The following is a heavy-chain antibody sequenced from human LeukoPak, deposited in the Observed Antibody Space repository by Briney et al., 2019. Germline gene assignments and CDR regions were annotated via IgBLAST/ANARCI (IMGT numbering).Heavy chain of an antibody. CDR2: IRSNSDGGTI. V-gene: IGHV3-15*07. CDR3: ATDFYDTT. D-gene: IGHD3-22*01. Sequence: GGSLRLSCATSGFTFSNAWMNWVRQAPGKGLEWVGRIRSNSDGGTIDYAAPVKGRFALSRDDSKNTLYLQMNSLQTEDTAVYYCATDFYDTTWGQETLVTVSS. J-gene: IGHJ5*02. CDR1: GFTFSNAW.